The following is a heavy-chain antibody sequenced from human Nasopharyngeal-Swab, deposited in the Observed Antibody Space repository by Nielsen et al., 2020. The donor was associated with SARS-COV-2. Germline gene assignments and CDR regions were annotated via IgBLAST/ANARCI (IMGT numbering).Heavy chain of an antibody. Sequence: MRQSAETGLEWIGEINHSGSTNYNPSLKSRVTISVDTSKNQFSLKLSSVTAADTAVYYCARGYPFFEYSSSYYFDYWGQGTLVTVSS. CDR2: INHSGST. CDR3: ARGYPFFEYSSSYYFDY. V-gene: IGHV4-34*01. D-gene: IGHD6-6*01. J-gene: IGHJ4*02.